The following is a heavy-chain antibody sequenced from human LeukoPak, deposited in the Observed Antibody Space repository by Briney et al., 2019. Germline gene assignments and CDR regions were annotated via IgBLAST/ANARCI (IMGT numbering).Heavy chain of an antibody. D-gene: IGHD1-14*01. CDR3: AKNGEPHYYMDV. CDR2: ISGSGSNT. J-gene: IGHJ6*03. CDR1: GFTFATYG. Sequence: QAGGSLRLSCATSGFTFATYGMIWVRQAPGKGLEWVLGISGSGSNTYYADSVKGRFTSSRDSSKKTVYLQMNSLRAEDTAVYYCAKNGEPHYYMDVLGKGTTVTVSS. V-gene: IGHV3-23*01.